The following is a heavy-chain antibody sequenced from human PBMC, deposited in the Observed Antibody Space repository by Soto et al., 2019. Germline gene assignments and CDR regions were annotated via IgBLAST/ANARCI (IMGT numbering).Heavy chain of an antibody. CDR1: GGTFSSYA. V-gene: IGHV1-69*13. Sequence: ASVKVSCKASGGTFSSYAISWLRQAPGQGLEWMGGIIPIFGTANYAQKFQGRVTITADESTSTAYMELSSLRSEDTAVYYCARAPYYYDSSGYYYGTFDYWGQGTLVTVSS. D-gene: IGHD3-22*01. J-gene: IGHJ4*02. CDR2: IIPIFGTA. CDR3: ARAPYYYDSSGYYYGTFDY.